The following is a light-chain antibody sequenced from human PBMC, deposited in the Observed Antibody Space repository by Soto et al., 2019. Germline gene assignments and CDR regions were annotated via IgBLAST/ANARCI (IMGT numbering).Light chain of an antibody. CDR1: QIVFYRPANKNF. CDR2: WAS. CDR3: QHYDLTSPYT. Sequence: DIVMAQSPDSLAVSLGETVTINCTSSQIVFYRPANKNFLDWYQQKSGQTPKLLISWASTRESGVPDRFSGSGSGTNFTITIGSLQAEDVAIYYCQHYDLTSPYTFGQGTKIAIK. V-gene: IGKV4-1*01. J-gene: IGKJ2*01.